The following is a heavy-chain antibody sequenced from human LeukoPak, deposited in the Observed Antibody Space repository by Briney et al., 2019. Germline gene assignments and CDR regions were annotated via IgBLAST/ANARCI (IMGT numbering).Heavy chain of an antibody. Sequence: SETLSLTCTVSGGSISSSTHYWGWIRQPPGKGLEWIGSIYYSGRTYYNPSLKSRVTISVDTSKNQFSLRLSSVTAADTAVYYCARHDQRGYSSGYSDFDIWGQGTMVTVSS. V-gene: IGHV4-39*01. CDR2: IYYSGRT. D-gene: IGHD5-18*01. CDR1: GGSISSSTHY. CDR3: ARHDQRGYSSGYSDFDI. J-gene: IGHJ3*02.